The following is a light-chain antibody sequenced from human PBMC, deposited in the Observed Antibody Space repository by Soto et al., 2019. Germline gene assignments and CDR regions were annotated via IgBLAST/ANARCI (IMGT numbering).Light chain of an antibody. V-gene: IGLV7-43*01. Sequence: QAVVTQEPSLTVSPGETVTLTCASNTGAVTGDYYPNWFQQKPGQAPRTLIYRATNRYSWTPARFSGSLLGGKAALTLSAVQPEDKADYYCLLAYGGAYVFGSGTKVTVL. J-gene: IGLJ1*01. CDR2: RAT. CDR3: LLAYGGAYV. CDR1: TGAVTGDYY.